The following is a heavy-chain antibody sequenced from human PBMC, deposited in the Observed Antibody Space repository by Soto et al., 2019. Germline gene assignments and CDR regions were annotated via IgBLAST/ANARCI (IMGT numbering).Heavy chain of an antibody. CDR1: GGSFSGYY. V-gene: IGHV4-34*01. CDR3: ARVPKGSSGFFLVYYGMDV. D-gene: IGHD3-10*01. CDR2: INHSGST. J-gene: IGHJ6*02. Sequence: SETLSLTCAVYGGSFSGYYWSWISQPPGKGLEWIGEINHSGSTNYNPSLKSRVTISVDTSKNQFSLKLSSVTAAETAVYYCARVPKGSSGFFLVYYGMDVWGQGTTVTVSS.